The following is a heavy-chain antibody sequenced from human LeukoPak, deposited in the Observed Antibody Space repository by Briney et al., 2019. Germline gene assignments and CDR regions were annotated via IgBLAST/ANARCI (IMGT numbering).Heavy chain of an antibody. J-gene: IGHJ4*02. CDR2: IRQDGSEK. V-gene: IGHV3-7*01. Sequence: GGSLRLSCADSGFTFSSYWMSWVRQAPGKGLEWVANIRQDGSEKYYGDSVKGRFTISRDNAKNSLYLQINSLRAEDTAIYYCARIQVRGLPRCSSSCYFDYWGQGILVTVSS. CDR3: ARIQVRGLPRCSSSCYFDY. CDR1: GFTFSSYW. D-gene: IGHD6-13*01.